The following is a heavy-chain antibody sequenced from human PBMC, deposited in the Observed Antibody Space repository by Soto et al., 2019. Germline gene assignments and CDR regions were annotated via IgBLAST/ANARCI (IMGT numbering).Heavy chain of an antibody. V-gene: IGHV1-8*01. J-gene: IGHJ4*02. CDR3: ARGPYDYVWGSYPIDY. Sequence: PVKVTCKASGYALTSKDMNWVRQANGKGLEWMGWMNPNSGSTGYAQKFQGRVTMTRNTSISTAYMELSSLRSEDTAAYYCARGPYDYVWGSYPIDYWGQGTLV. CDR2: MNPNSGST. D-gene: IGHD3-16*01. CDR1: GYALTSKD.